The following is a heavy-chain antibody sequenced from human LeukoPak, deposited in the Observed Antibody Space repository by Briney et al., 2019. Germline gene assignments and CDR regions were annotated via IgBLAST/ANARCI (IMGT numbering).Heavy chain of an antibody. CDR2: IYHSGST. Sequence: SETLSLTCTVSGYSISSGYYWGWIRQPPGKGLEWIGSIYHSGSTYYNPSLKSRVTMSLDTSKNQFSLKLSSVTAADTAVYYCARVVQSTDSSGFYLPEYFQHWGQGTLVTVSS. J-gene: IGHJ1*01. CDR1: GYSISSGYY. V-gene: IGHV4-38-2*02. CDR3: ARVVQSTDSSGFYLPEYFQH. D-gene: IGHD3-22*01.